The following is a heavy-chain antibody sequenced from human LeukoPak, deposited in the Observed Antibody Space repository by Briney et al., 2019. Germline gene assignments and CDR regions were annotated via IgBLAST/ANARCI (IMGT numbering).Heavy chain of an antibody. V-gene: IGHV4-4*07. CDR3: ARLSGRDYYFDY. CDR2: MFTTGTI. CDR1: GGPIISYY. J-gene: IGHJ4*02. D-gene: IGHD4/OR15-4a*01. Sequence: PSETLSLTCTVSGGPIISYYWSWIRQPAGKGLEWIGRMFTTGTINYNPSLKSRVTISLDTSKNQFSLKLSSVTAADTAVYYCARLSGRDYYFDYWGQGTLVTVSS.